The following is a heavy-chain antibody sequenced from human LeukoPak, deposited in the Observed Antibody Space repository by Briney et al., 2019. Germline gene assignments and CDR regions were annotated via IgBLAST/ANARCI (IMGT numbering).Heavy chain of an antibody. V-gene: IGHV3-11*04. CDR3: ARRLRGYSHDSWFDY. Sequence: GGSLRLSCATSGFTFSSYYMNWIRQAPGKGLEWVSYISRSDNTIYYAGSVKGRFTISRDNAKNSLYLQMNSLRDEDTAVYYRARRLRGYSHDSWFDYWGQGTLVTVSS. CDR2: ISRSDNTI. D-gene: IGHD5-18*01. CDR1: GFTFSSYY. J-gene: IGHJ4*02.